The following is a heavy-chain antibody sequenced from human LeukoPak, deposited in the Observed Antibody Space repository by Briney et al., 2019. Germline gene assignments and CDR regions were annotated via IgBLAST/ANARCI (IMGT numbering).Heavy chain of an antibody. J-gene: IGHJ4*02. CDR2: IRSKANSYAT. Sequence: GGSLRLSCAASGFTFSDSAVHWARQASGKGLEWVGRIRSKANSYATAYAASVKGRFTISRDNAKNSLYLQMNSLRAEDTAVYYCARDRAIQYYYDSKETYYFDYWGQGTLVTVSS. V-gene: IGHV3-73*01. CDR3: ARDRAIQYYYDSKETYYFDY. CDR1: GFTFSDSA. D-gene: IGHD3-22*01.